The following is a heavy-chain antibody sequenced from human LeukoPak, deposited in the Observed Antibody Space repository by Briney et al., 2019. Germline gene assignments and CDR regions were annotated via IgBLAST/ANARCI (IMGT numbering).Heavy chain of an antibody. Sequence: ASVKVSCKASGYTFTGYDIYWVRQAPGQGLEWMGWINPNSGGTDYTQKFQGRVTMTRDTSISTAYMELSRLRSDDTAVYYCARREKIIEYYYDSSGYHFDYWGQGTLVTVSS. V-gene: IGHV1-2*02. CDR2: INPNSGGT. CDR3: ARREKIIEYYYDSSGYHFDY. D-gene: IGHD3-22*01. CDR1: GYTFTGYD. J-gene: IGHJ4*02.